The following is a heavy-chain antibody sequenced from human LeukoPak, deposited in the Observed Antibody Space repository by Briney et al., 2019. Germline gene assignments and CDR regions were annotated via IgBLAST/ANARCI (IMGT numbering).Heavy chain of an antibody. V-gene: IGHV3-74*01. CDR3: AKDAKYSGSYFDY. Sequence: GGSLRLSCAASGFTLSSYWMHWVRQAPGKGLVWVSRIKSDGTITSYADPVKGRFTISRDNAKNTLYLQMNSLRAEDTAVYYCAKDAKYSGSYFDYWGQGTLVTVSS. D-gene: IGHD1-26*01. J-gene: IGHJ4*02. CDR1: GFTLSSYW. CDR2: IKSDGTIT.